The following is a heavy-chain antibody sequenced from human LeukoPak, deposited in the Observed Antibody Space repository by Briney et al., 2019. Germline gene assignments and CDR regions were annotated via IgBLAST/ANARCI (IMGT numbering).Heavy chain of an antibody. D-gene: IGHD3-10*01. CDR1: GLTFGVFA. J-gene: IGHJ4*02. V-gene: IGHV3-21*01. CDR3: AGGRGKRITMFRVFDY. CDR2: IRSRSEYI. Sequence: GGSLRLSCTISGLTFGVFAMSWVRQAAGRGLEWVASIRSRSEYIFQKDSLKGRLTISKDHAKNSLCLELNNLRAEDTVIYYCAGGRGKRITMFRVFDYWGQGVLVTVSS.